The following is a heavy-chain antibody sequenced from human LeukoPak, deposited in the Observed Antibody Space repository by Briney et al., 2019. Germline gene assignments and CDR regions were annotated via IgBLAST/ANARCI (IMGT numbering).Heavy chain of an antibody. CDR3: ARDSLAARSSCYGNNWFDP. CDR1: AFTFSSYW. Sequence: QPGGSLRLSFAASAFTFSSYWMHWIRQAPGKGLVWASRLNSDGSSTSYADSVKGRFTISRDNAKNTLYLQMNSLRAEDTAVYYCARDSLAARSSCYGNNWFDPWDQGTLVTVSS. D-gene: IGHD6-13*01. J-gene: IGHJ5*02. V-gene: IGHV3-74*01. CDR2: LNSDGSST.